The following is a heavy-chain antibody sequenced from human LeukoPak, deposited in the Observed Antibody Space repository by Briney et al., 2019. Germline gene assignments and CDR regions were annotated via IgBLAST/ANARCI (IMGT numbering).Heavy chain of an antibody. D-gene: IGHD2-15*01. CDR1: GYTFTGYF. V-gene: IGHV1-2*02. CDR3: AREEGIVVVVARSSAFDI. Sequence: AAVKVSCKASGYTFTGYFMHWVRQAPGQGLEWMGWINMNSGGTNYVQKFQGRVTLTRDTSISTAYMELSRLRSDDTAVYYCAREEGIVVVVARSSAFDIWGHGTMVTASS. J-gene: IGHJ3*02. CDR2: INMNSGGT.